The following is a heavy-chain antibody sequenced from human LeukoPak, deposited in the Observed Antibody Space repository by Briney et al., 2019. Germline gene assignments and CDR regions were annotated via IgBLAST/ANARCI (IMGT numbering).Heavy chain of an antibody. CDR3: ARIVYYYDSSGYYYYFDY. CDR2: ISAYNGNT. D-gene: IGHD3-22*01. V-gene: IGHV1-18*01. Sequence: ASVKVSCKASGYTFTSYGISWVRQVPGQGLEWMGWISAYNGNTNYAQKLQGRVTMTTDTSTSTAYMELRSLRSDDTAVYYCARIVYYYDSSGYYYYFDYWGQGTLVTVSS. CDR1: GYTFTSYG. J-gene: IGHJ4*02.